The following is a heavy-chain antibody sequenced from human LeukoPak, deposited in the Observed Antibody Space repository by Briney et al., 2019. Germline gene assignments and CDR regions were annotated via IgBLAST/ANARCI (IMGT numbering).Heavy chain of an antibody. CDR1: GGTFSNSA. D-gene: IGHD1-7*01. CDR2: ILPIFGTT. J-gene: IGHJ6*02. CDR3: ARDRLYNWNYVGDYYYYYGMDV. Sequence: SVKVSCQASGGTFSNSAISWVRQAPGQGLEWMGGILPIFGTTNYAQRFQGRVTITADKSTNTAYMELSSLRSEDTAVYYCARDRLYNWNYVGDYYYYYGMDVWGQGTTVTVSS. V-gene: IGHV1-69*06.